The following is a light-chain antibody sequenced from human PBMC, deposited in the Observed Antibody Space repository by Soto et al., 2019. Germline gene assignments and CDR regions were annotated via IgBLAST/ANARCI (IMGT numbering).Light chain of an antibody. CDR2: SNN. J-gene: IGLJ1*01. CDR1: RSSIGSNT. Sequence: QSVLTQPPSASGTPGQRVTISCSGSRSSIGSNTVNWYQHLPGSAPKLLIYSNNHRPSGVPDRFSASKAGASASLAISVLQSEDEGDYYCAACDASLGGFYVFGSGTKLTVL. CDR3: AACDASLGGFYV. V-gene: IGLV1-44*01.